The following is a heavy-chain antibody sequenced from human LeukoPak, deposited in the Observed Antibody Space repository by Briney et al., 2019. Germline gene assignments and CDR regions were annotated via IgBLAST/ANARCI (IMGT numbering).Heavy chain of an antibody. CDR3: AKDRPNGMDV. V-gene: IGHV3-23*01. J-gene: IGHJ6*02. CDR2: ISGIGAST. Sequence: GGSLTLSCAASGFTFSNYAMSWVRQAPGKGLEWVSGISGIGASTYYADSVKGRFTISRDNSKNTMYLQMNSLRAEDTAVYYCAKDRPNGMDVWGQGTTVTVSS. CDR1: GFTFSNYA.